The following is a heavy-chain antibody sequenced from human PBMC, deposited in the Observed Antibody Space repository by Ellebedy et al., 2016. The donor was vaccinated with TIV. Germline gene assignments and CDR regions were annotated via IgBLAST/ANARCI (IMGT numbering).Heavy chain of an antibody. CDR1: GSSFTDYW. Sequence: PGGSLRLSCEGSGSSFTDYWIGWVRQMPGEGLELMGTIYPGDSNTRYSPSFQGQVTISADKSISTAYLQWSSLKASDSAMYYCARPVGYYSDSSLAVLDYFDSWGQGTLVTVSS. J-gene: IGHJ4*02. V-gene: IGHV5-51*01. D-gene: IGHD3-22*01. CDR3: ARPVGYYSDSSLAVLDYFDS. CDR2: IYPGDSNT.